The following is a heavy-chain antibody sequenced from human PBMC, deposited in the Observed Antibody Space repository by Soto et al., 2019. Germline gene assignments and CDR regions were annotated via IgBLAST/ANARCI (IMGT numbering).Heavy chain of an antibody. Sequence: ASVKVSCKASGYTFTGYYMHWVRQAPGQGLEWMGWINPNSGGTNYAQKFQGWVTMTRDTSISTAYMELSRLRSDDTAVYYCARVSNSGYDDLNYGDYVGAFDIWGKGTIVTVSS. D-gene: IGHD4-17*01. J-gene: IGHJ3*02. CDR1: GYTFTGYY. CDR2: INPNSGGT. CDR3: ARVSNSGYDDLNYGDYVGAFDI. V-gene: IGHV1-2*04.